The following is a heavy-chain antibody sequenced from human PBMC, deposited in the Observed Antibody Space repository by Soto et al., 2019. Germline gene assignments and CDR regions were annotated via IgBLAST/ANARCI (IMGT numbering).Heavy chain of an antibody. V-gene: IGHV4-30-2*01. CDR3: AREGLESNFDY. Sequence: SETLSLTCAVSGGSISSGGYSWSWIRQPPGKGLEWIGYIYHSGSTYYNPSLKSRVTISVDRSKNQFSLKLSSVTAADTAVYYCAREGLESNFDYWGQGTLVTVSS. D-gene: IGHD1-1*01. J-gene: IGHJ4*02. CDR2: IYHSGST. CDR1: GGSISSGGYS.